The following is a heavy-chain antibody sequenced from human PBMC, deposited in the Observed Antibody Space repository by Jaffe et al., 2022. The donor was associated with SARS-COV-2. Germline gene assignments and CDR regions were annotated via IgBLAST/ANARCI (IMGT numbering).Heavy chain of an antibody. CDR3: ARDQWFHPDGWYSTLPGDY. D-gene: IGHD6-19*01. CDR2: INAGNGNT. V-gene: IGHV1-3*01. Sequence: QVQLVQSGAEVKKPGASVKVSCKASGYTFTSYAMHWVRQAPGQRLEWMGWINAGNGNTKYSQKFQGRVTITRDTSASTAYMELSSLRSEDTAVYYCARDQWFHPDGWYSTLPGDYWGQGTLVTVSS. J-gene: IGHJ4*02. CDR1: GYTFTSYA.